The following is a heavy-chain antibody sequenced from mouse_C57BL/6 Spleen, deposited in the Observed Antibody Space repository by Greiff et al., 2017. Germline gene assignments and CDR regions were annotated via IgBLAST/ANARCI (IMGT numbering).Heavy chain of an antibody. J-gene: IGHJ2*01. Sequence: VQLQQSGPELVKPGASVKISCKASGYAFSSSWMNWVKQRPGKGLEWIGRIYPGDGDTNYNGKFKGKATLTADKSSSTAYMQLSSLTSEDSAVYFCARSDVGYYFDYWGQGTTLTVSS. CDR2: IYPGDGDT. CDR3: ARSDVGYYFDY. CDR1: GYAFSSSW. V-gene: IGHV1-82*01.